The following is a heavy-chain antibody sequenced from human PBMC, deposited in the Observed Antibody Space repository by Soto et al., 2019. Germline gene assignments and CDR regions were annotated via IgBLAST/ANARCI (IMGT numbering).Heavy chain of an antibody. CDR1: GFTFSSYG. J-gene: IGHJ4*02. V-gene: IGHV3-30*18. Sequence: QVQLVESGGGVVQPGRSLRLSCAASGFTFSSYGMHWVRQAPGKGLEWVAVISYDGSNKYYADSVKGRFTISRDNSKNTLYLQMNSLRAEDTAVYHCAKDFFYDIVATMDYWGQGTLVTVSS. CDR2: ISYDGSNK. CDR3: AKDFFYDIVATMDY. D-gene: IGHD5-12*01.